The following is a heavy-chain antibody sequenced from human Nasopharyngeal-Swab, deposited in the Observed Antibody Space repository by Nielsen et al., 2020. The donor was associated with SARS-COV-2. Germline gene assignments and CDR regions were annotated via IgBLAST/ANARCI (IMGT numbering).Heavy chain of an antibody. CDR2: INPSGGST. CDR3: ARVNCSSTSCYPLGYCSGGSCYFDY. J-gene: IGHJ4*02. Sequence: WVRQAPGQGLEWMGIINPSGGSTSYAQKFQGRVTMTRDTSISTAYMELSSLRSEDTAVYYCARVNCSSTSCYPLGYCSGGSCYFDYWGQGTLVTVSS. D-gene: IGHD2-15*01. V-gene: IGHV1-46*01.